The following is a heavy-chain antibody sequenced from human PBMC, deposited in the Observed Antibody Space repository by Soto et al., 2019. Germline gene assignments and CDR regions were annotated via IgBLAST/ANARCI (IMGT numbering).Heavy chain of an antibody. D-gene: IGHD3-3*01. CDR1: GYTFTSYD. CDR2: MNPNRGNT. Sequence: ASVKVSCKASGYTFTSYDINWVRQATGQGLEWMGGMNPNRGNTGYAQKFQGRVTMTRNTSISTAYMELSSLRSKDTAVYYCAIGPLRFLECLVYYYYGMHVWGQGTTGTVSS. CDR3: AIGPLRFLECLVYYYYGMHV. J-gene: IGHJ6*02. V-gene: IGHV1-8*01.